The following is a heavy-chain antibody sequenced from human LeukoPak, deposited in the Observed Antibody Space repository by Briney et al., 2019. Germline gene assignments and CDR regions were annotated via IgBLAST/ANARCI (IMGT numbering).Heavy chain of an antibody. CDR3: ARDLGYYDMSYYFDY. V-gene: IGHV1-69*01. J-gene: IGHJ4*02. CDR2: IIPIFGTA. Sequence: SVKVSCKASGGTFSSYAISWVRQAPGQGLEWMGGIIPIFGTANYAQKFQGRVTITADESTSTAYMGLSSLRSEDTAVYYCARDLGYYDMSYYFDYWGQGTLVTVSS. CDR1: GGTFSSYA. D-gene: IGHD3-22*01.